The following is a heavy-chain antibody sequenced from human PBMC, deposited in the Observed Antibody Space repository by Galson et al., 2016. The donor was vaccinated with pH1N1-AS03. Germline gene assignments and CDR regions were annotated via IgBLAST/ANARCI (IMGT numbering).Heavy chain of an antibody. V-gene: IGHV3-23*01. D-gene: IGHD4/OR15-4a*01. CDR2: ISASGGET. J-gene: IGHJ4*02. Sequence: SLRLSCAAIGFRFDAYAMSWVRQAPGKGLEWVSGISASGGETHYADSVKGRFTISRDNSRDTLYLQMSNLRAEDTAVYYCARRSPWSPVPTFYFDYWGQGTLVTVSS. CDR1: GFRFDAYA. CDR3: ARRSPWSPVPTFYFDY.